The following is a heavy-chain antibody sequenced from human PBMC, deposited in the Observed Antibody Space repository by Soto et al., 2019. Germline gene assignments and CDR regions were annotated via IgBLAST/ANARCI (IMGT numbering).Heavy chain of an antibody. CDR2: INHSGST. D-gene: IGHD1-1*01. J-gene: IGHJ4*02. CDR3: ARKATGTTSGTDY. Sequence: QVQLQQWGAGLLKPSETLSLTCAVYGGSFSGYYWSWIRQPPGKGLEWIGEINHSGSTNYNPSLKSRVTISVDTSKNQCSLKLSSVTAADTAVYYCARKATGTTSGTDYWGQGTLVTVSS. V-gene: IGHV4-34*01. CDR1: GGSFSGYY.